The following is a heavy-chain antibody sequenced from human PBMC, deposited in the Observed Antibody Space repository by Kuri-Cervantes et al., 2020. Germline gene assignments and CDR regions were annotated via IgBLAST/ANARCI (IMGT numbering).Heavy chain of an antibody. D-gene: IGHD1-26*01. Sequence: GGSLRLSCAASGFSLSNAWMSWVRQAPGKGLEWVGRIKRKSDGGTTDYAAPVKGRFTISRDDSKNTLYLQMNSLKTEDTAVYYCTTGEEEVGAFDIWGQGTMVTVSS. V-gene: IGHV3-15*01. J-gene: IGHJ3*02. CDR1: GFSLSNAW. CDR2: IKRKSDGGTT. CDR3: TTGEEEVGAFDI.